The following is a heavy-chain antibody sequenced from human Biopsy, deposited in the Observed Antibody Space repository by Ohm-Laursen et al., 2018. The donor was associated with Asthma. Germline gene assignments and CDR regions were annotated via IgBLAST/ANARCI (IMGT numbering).Heavy chain of an antibody. CDR2: LIPVLGTP. D-gene: IGHD5-12*01. Sequence: VKISCKASGDSFSNYAISWVRQAPGQGLEWMGGLIPVLGTPDHAQMFEGRVTITADESTSTAYMELSSLSSEDTAVYYCARGYSGSDRIVYYYSGLEVWGQGTTVTV. V-gene: IGHV1-69*13. CDR3: ARGYSGSDRIVYYYSGLEV. CDR1: GDSFSNYA. J-gene: IGHJ6*02.